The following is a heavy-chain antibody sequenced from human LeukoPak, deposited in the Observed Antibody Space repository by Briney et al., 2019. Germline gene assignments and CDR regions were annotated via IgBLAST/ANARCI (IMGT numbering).Heavy chain of an antibody. CDR1: GFTVSSYE. V-gene: IGHV3-48*03. CDR3: AELGEQIDF. CDR2: ISSSGSTI. J-gene: IGHJ4*02. Sequence: GGSLRLSCAASGFTVSSYEMNWVRQAPGKGLEWVSYISSSGSTIYYADSVKGRFTISRDNAKNSLSLQMNSLRVEDTAVYYCAELGEQIDFWGQGTLVTVSS. D-gene: IGHD3-16*01.